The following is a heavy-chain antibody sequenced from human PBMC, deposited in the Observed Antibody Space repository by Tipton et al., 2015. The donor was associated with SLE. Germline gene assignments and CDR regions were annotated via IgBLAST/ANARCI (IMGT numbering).Heavy chain of an antibody. V-gene: IGHV3-30*07. J-gene: IGHJ3*02. CDR3: ARVTTGTAGAFDI. D-gene: IGHD1-1*01. Sequence: RDNSKNTLYLQMNSLRAEDTAVYYCARVTTGTAGAFDIWGQGTMVTVSS.